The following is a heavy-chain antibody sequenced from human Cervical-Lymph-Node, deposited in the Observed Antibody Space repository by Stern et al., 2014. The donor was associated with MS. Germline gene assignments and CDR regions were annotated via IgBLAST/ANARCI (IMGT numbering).Heavy chain of an antibody. Sequence: QVQLQESGPGLVKPSETLSLTCTVSGGSISSYYWRWIRQPPGKGLEWIGYIYYSGSTNYNPSLKSRVTISVDTSKNQFSLKLSSVTAADTAVYYCARGAGWFDPWGQGTLVTVSS. J-gene: IGHJ5*02. CDR3: ARGAGWFDP. D-gene: IGHD1-14*01. CDR2: IYYSGST. V-gene: IGHV4-59*01. CDR1: GGSISSYY.